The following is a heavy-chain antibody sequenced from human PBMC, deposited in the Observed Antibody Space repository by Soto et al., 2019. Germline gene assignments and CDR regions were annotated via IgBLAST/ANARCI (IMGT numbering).Heavy chain of an antibody. CDR2: IYYSGST. CDR3: ARLERYYDSSGYPYLEGAFDY. CDR1: GDSISSSSYY. V-gene: IGHV4-39*01. D-gene: IGHD3-22*01. Sequence: PSETLSLTCTVSGDSISSSSYYWGWIRQPPGKGLEWIGSIYYSGSTYYNPSLKSRVTISVGTSKNQFSLKLSSVTAADTAVYYCARLERYYDSSGYPYLEGAFDYWGQGTLVTVSS. J-gene: IGHJ4*02.